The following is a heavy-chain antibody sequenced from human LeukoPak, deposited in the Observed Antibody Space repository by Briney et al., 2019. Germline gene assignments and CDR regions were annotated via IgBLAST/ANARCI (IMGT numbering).Heavy chain of an antibody. V-gene: IGHV4-59*08. CDR3: ARHYYDSSGYLRSFDH. Sequence: PSETLSLTCIVSGTSISGYYWSWIRRPPGKGLEWIGYIYNSGSTNYNPSLKSRVTTSTDTSKKQISLKLSSVTAADTAVYYCARHYYDSSGYLRSFDHWGQGTLVTVSS. D-gene: IGHD3-22*01. CDR1: GTSISGYY. CDR2: IYNSGST. J-gene: IGHJ4*02.